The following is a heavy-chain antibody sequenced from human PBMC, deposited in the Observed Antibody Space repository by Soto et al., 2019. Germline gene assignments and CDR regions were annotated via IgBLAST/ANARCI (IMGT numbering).Heavy chain of an antibody. V-gene: IGHV1-46*01. D-gene: IGHD3-22*01. Sequence: ASVKVSCKASGYTFTSYYMHWVRQAPGQGLEWMGIINPSGGSTSYAQKFQGRVTMTRDTSTSTVYMELSSLRSEDTAVYYCARDGGKRQYYYDSSGSGPGYWGQGTLVTVS. CDR3: ARDGGKRQYYYDSSGSGPGY. CDR2: INPSGGST. CDR1: GYTFTSYY. J-gene: IGHJ4*02.